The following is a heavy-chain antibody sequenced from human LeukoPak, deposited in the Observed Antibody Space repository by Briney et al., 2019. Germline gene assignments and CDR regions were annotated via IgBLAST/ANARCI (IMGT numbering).Heavy chain of an antibody. CDR3: ARDPLDISRWTNAFDI. CDR2: ITSSTSYI. Sequence: PGGSLRLSCAASGFTFSSYSMNWVRQAPGKGLEWVSSITSSTSYIYYADSVKGRFTISRDNAKNSVYLQMNGLRPEDTAVYYCARDPLDISRWTNAFDIWGQGTMVTVSS. J-gene: IGHJ3*02. V-gene: IGHV3-21*01. D-gene: IGHD2-2*03. CDR1: GFTFSSYS.